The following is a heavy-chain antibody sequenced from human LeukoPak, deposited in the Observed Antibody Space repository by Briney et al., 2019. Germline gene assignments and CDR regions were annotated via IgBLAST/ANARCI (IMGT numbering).Heavy chain of an antibody. D-gene: IGHD1-26*01. CDR1: GFTFDDYA. CDR2: ISWNSGSI. Sequence: GGSLRLSCAASGFTFDDYAMHWVRQAPGKGLEWVSGISWNSGSIGYADSVKGRFTISRDNAKNSLYLQMNSLRAEDTALYYCAMLSGSYTPFDYWGQGTLVTVSS. V-gene: IGHV3-9*01. CDR3: AMLSGSYTPFDY. J-gene: IGHJ4*02.